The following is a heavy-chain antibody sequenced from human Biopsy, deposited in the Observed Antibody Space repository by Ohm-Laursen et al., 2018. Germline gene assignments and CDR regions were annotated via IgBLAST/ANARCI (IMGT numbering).Heavy chain of an antibody. V-gene: IGHV1-46*01. CDR3: ARSDASTFDS. CDR1: GYSFTSYY. Sequence: ASVKVSCKSSGYSFTSYYLHWVRQAPGQGLEWMGLINPGSGDTILAQKFQGRVSLTRDTSADTAYMKLTSLTSEDTATYYCARSDASTFDSWGQGTLVTVSS. J-gene: IGHJ4*02. CDR2: INPGSGDT.